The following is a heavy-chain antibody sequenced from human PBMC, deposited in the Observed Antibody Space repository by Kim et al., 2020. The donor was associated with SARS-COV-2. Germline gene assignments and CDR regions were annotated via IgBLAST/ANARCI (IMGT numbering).Heavy chain of an antibody. CDR2: IQGNGRT. J-gene: IGHJ4*02. Sequence: GGSLRLSCAVSGFSVGKYQMTWVRQAPGKGLEWVSLIQGNGRTHYADSLKGRFTIYRDNSKNTVYLQRNRLRGGDTAVYYCLGAGDNSNWGQGTLVTISS. D-gene: IGHD1-20*01. V-gene: IGHV3-53*01. CDR1: GFSVGKYQ. CDR3: LGAGDNSN.